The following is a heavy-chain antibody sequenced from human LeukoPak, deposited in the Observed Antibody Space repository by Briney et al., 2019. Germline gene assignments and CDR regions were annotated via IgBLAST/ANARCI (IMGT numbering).Heavy chain of an antibody. Sequence: GGSLRLSCAASGFTFSNYAMHWVRQAPGKGLEWVAVISYDGSDKYSADSVKGRFTISRDNSKNTLYLQMNSLRAEDTAVYYCARSYDYVWGSYRYVFDYWGQGTLVTVSS. CDR1: GFTFSNYA. CDR2: ISYDGSDK. CDR3: ARSYDYVWGSYRYVFDY. V-gene: IGHV3-30*04. D-gene: IGHD3-16*02. J-gene: IGHJ4*02.